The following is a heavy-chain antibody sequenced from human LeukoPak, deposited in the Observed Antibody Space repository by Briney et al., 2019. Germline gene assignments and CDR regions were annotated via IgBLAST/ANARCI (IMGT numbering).Heavy chain of an antibody. V-gene: IGHV3-23*01. CDR2: IFPSGGEI. Sequence: GGSLRLSCAASGFTFSTFAMIWVRQPPGKGLEWVSSIFPSGGEIHYADSVRGRFTISRDNSKSTLSLQMNSLRAEDTAVYYCTTEGPYYGDLYTFDYWGQGTLVTVSS. CDR3: TTEGPYYGDLYTFDY. J-gene: IGHJ4*02. D-gene: IGHD4-17*01. CDR1: GFTFSTFA.